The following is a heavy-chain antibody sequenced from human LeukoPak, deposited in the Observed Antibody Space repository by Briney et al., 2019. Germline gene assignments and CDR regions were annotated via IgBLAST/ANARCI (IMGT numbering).Heavy chain of an antibody. Sequence: EASVKVSCKASGYTFTGYYMHWVRQAPGQGLEWMGWINPNSGGTNYAQKFQGRVTMTRDTSISTAYMELSRLRSDDTAVYYCARDRAVSRPNYDGPGHYSRGQGTLFSVSS. CDR3: ARDRAVSRPNYDGPGHYS. D-gene: IGHD3-10*01. V-gene: IGHV1-2*02. CDR2: INPNSGGT. CDR1: GYTFTGYY. J-gene: IGHJ5*01.